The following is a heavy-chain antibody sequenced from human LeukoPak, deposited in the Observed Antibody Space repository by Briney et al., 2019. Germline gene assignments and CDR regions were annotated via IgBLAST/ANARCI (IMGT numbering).Heavy chain of an antibody. J-gene: IGHJ4*02. CDR3: ARGHTAVTRHFDF. D-gene: IGHD4-17*01. Sequence: SGGSLRLSCVASRFTFSTYGMHWVRQTPGKGLEWVSSISSSSSYIYYADSVKGRFTISRDDAKNLLYLDMNSLRAEDTAVYYCARGHTAVTRHFDFWGQGTLVTVSS. V-gene: IGHV3-21*01. CDR2: ISSSSSYI. CDR1: RFTFSTYG.